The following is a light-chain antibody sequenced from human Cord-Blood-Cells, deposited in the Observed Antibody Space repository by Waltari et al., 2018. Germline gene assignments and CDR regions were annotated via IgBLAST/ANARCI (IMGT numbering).Light chain of an antibody. CDR1: ALPKKY. CDR2: EDS. J-gene: IGLJ2*01. Sequence: SYELTQPPSVSVSPGQTARITCSGDALPKKYAYWYQQKSGQAPVLVIYEDSKRPSGIPERFSGSNSGTMATLTIRGAQVEDEADYYCYSTDSSGNHVVFGGGTKLTVL. CDR3: YSTDSSGNHVV. V-gene: IGLV3-10*01.